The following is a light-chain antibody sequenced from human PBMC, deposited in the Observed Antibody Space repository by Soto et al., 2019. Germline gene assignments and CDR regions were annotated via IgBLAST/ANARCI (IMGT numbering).Light chain of an antibody. CDR2: GVS. CDR1: QSISGE. J-gene: IGKJ2*01. CDR3: QQGHDWPLT. V-gene: IGKV3-15*01. Sequence: EIVMTQSPATLSVSPGERATLSCRASQSISGELAWYQQRPCQPPRILIYGVSTRATGVPDRFSGSGSGSDFTLLISGLQSEDFAVYYCQQGHDWPLTFGQGTRLDI.